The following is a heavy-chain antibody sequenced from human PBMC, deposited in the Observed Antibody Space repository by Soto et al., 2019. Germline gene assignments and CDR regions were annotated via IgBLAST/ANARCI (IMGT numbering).Heavy chain of an antibody. CDR3: ATVPDR. J-gene: IGHJ5*02. CDR2: IYYSGST. Sequence: SEDRSLTWTGSGGAIRRYYWSWIREHPGKGLEWIGYIYYSGSTNYNPSLKSRVTISVDTSKNQFSLKLSSVTASDTAVYYCATVPDRWRQGTLVTVPS. V-gene: IGHV4-59*01. CDR1: GGAIRRYY. D-gene: IGHD2-2*01.